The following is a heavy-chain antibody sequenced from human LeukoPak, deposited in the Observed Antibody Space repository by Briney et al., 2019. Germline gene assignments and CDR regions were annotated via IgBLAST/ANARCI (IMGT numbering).Heavy chain of an antibody. CDR1: GFTFSDYY. Sequence: GGSLRLSCAASGFTFSDYYMSWIRQAPGKGLEWVSYISSSGSTIYYADSVKGRFTTSRDNAKNSLYLQMNSLRAEDTAVYYCARDVRYSSGWYLYYYYYMDVWGKGTTVTVSS. CDR3: ARDVRYSSGWYLYYYYYMDV. V-gene: IGHV3-11*04. J-gene: IGHJ6*03. D-gene: IGHD6-19*01. CDR2: ISSSGSTI.